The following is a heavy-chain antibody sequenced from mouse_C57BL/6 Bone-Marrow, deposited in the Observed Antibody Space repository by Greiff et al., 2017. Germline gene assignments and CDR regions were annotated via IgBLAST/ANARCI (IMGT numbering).Heavy chain of an antibody. CDR1: GYTFTSYW. CDR2: IYPGSGST. CDR3: ASKPRPGGEPYWYFDV. J-gene: IGHJ1*03. V-gene: IGHV1-55*01. D-gene: IGHD4-1*01. Sequence: QVQLQQSGAELVKPGASVKMSCKASGYTFTSYWITWVKQRPGQGLEWIGDIYPGSGSTNYNEKFKSKATLTVDTSSSTAYMQLSSLTSEDSAVYYCASKPRPGGEPYWYFDVWGTGTTVTVSS.